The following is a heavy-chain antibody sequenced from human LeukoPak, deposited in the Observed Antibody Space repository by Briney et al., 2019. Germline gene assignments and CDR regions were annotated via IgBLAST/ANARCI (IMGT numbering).Heavy chain of an antibody. CDR1: GFTFSAYA. J-gene: IGHJ4*02. V-gene: IGHV3-23*01. CDR2: IRKNTDNT. Sequence: GGSLRLSCAASGFTFSAYAMTWVRQAPGKGLEWVSCIRKNTDNTYYGDSVKGRFTISRDNAKNTLYLQVNNLRAEDTAVYYCARGPNSNWSGLDFWGQGTLLTVSS. D-gene: IGHD6-6*01. CDR3: ARGPNSNWSGLDF.